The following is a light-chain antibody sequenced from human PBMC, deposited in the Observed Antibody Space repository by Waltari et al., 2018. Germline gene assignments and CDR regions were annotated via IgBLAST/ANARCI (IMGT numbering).Light chain of an antibody. J-gene: IGKJ1*01. CDR1: QSVGKY. Sequence: VLTQSPGTLSLSPGERATLSCRASQSVGKYLAWYQQKPGQAPRLRIYDTSTRATGIPDRFSGSGSGTDFSLTISRLEPEDFXVYYCQKYVSLPATFGQGTKVQIK. V-gene: IGKV3-20*01. CDR3: QKYVSLPAT. CDR2: DTS.